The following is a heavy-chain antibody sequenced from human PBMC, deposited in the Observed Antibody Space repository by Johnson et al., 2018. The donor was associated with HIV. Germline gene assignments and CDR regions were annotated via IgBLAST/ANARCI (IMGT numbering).Heavy chain of an antibody. V-gene: IGHV3-33*08. Sequence: QVQLVESGGGLVQPGRSLRLSCAASGFTFSSYGMHWVRQAPGKGLEWVAVIWKDGQTKYFADSVKGRFTISRDNSKNTLFLHMNSLRAEDTAVNYCARLCDYEAVDIWGQGTMVTVAS. CDR3: ARLCDYEAVDI. D-gene: IGHD4-17*01. CDR2: IWKDGQTK. CDR1: GFTFSSYG. J-gene: IGHJ3*02.